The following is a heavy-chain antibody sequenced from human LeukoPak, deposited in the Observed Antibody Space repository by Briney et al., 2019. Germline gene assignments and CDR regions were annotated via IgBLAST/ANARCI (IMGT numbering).Heavy chain of an antibody. Sequence: QTGGSLRLSCAASGFTFSSYWMSWVRQAPGKGLEWVANIKQDGSEKYYVDSVKGRFTISRDNAKNSLYLQMNSLRAEDTAVYYCARWTTDTAMVQDYWGQGTLVAVSS. CDR2: IKQDGSEK. CDR1: GFTFSSYW. D-gene: IGHD5-18*01. J-gene: IGHJ4*02. V-gene: IGHV3-7*01. CDR3: ARWTTDTAMVQDY.